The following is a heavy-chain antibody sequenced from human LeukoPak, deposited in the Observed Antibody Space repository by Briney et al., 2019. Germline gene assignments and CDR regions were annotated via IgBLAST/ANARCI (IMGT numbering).Heavy chain of an antibody. CDR2: INHSGST. CDR3: ARGPLYDYVWGSYRQYFDY. CDR1: GGSFSGYY. Sequence: SETLSLTCAVYGGSFSGYYWSWIRQPPGKGLEWIGEINHSGSTNYNPSLKSRVTISVDTSKNQFSLKLSSVPAADTAVYYCARGPLYDYVWGSYRQYFDYWGQGTLVTVSS. J-gene: IGHJ4*02. V-gene: IGHV4-34*01. D-gene: IGHD3-16*02.